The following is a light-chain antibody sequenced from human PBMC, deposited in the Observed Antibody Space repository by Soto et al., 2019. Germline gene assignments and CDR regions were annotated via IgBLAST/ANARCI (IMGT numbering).Light chain of an antibody. J-gene: IGKJ4*01. V-gene: IGKV3-20*01. CDR3: QQYGTSTGLT. Sequence: EIVLTQSPGTLSLSPGERATLSCRASQSVTSNYLAWYQQKPGQAPRLLIYGASSRATGIPDRFSGSGSGTDFTLTISRLEPEDFAVYYCQQYGTSTGLTFGGGTNVEIK. CDR2: GAS. CDR1: QSVTSNY.